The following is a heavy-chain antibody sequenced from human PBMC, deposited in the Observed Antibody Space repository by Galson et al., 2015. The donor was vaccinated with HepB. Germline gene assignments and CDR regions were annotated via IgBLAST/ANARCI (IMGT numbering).Heavy chain of an antibody. D-gene: IGHD3-9*01. Sequence: SLRLSCAASGFTFDDCAMHWVRQAPGKGLEWVSGISWNSGSIGYADSVKGRFTISRDNAKNSLYLQMNSLRAEDTALYYCAKEGGDFDWLLNDAFDIWGQGTMVTVSS. CDR1: GFTFDDCA. V-gene: IGHV3-9*01. J-gene: IGHJ3*02. CDR3: AKEGGDFDWLLNDAFDI. CDR2: ISWNSGSI.